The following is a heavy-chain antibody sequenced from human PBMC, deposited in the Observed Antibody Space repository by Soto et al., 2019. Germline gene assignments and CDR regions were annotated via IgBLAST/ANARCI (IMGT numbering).Heavy chain of an antibody. CDR3: ASPKIAFYNWFDP. V-gene: IGHV4-39*01. CDR2: IYYSGST. J-gene: IGHJ5*02. D-gene: IGHD3-3*02. Sequence: PSDTLTLTCTVTGFPFISNIYFWGWLRQPPGKGLEWIGSIYYSGSTYYNPSLKSRVTISVDTSKNQFSLKLSSVTAADTAVYYCASPKIAFYNWFDPWGQG. CDR1: GFPFISNIYF.